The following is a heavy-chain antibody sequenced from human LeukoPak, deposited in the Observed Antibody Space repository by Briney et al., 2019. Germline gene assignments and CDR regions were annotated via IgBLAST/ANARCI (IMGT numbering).Heavy chain of an antibody. CDR2: ISYDGSNK. V-gene: IGHV3-30-3*01. CDR3: ARTTTPNYYGSGSYALGY. D-gene: IGHD3-10*01. J-gene: IGHJ4*02. CDR1: GFTFSTYA. Sequence: GRSLRLSCAASGFTFSTYAMHWVRQGPGKGLEWVAVISYDGSNKFYADSVKGRFTISRDNSKNTLYLQMSSLSAEDAAVYYCARTTTPNYYGSGSYALGYWGQGTLVTVPS.